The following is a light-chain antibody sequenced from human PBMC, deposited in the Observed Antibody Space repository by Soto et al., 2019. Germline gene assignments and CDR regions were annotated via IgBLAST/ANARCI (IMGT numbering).Light chain of an antibody. CDR3: QQYNNWPLT. Sequence: EVAMAQTPVTLSVSPGESATLSCRASQRVNINLAWYQQKPGQAPRLLIYDVSTRATGIPTRFSGSGSGTEFTLTISSLQSEDFAAYYCQQYNNWPLTFGGGTKVDIK. CDR2: DVS. J-gene: IGKJ4*01. CDR1: QRVNIN. V-gene: IGKV3D-15*01.